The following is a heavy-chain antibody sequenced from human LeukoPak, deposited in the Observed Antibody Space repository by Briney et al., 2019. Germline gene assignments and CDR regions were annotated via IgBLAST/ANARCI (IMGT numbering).Heavy chain of an antibody. J-gene: IGHJ6*03. CDR3: AKDGNYYDSSGYGLYYYYYYYMDV. D-gene: IGHD3-22*01. CDR1: GFTFSSYS. CDR2: ISSSSSYI. V-gene: IGHV3-21*01. Sequence: AGGSLRLSCAASGFTFSSYSMNWVRQAPGKGLEWVSSISSSSSYIYYADSVKGRFTISRDNAKNSLYLQMNSLRAEDTAVYYCAKDGNYYDSSGYGLYYYYYYYMDVWGKGTTVTVSS.